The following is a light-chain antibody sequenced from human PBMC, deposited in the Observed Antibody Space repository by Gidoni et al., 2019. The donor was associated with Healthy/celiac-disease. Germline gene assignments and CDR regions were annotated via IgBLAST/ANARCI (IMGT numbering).Light chain of an antibody. V-gene: IGLV1-51*01. CDR2: DNN. CDR3: GTWDSSLSAGV. Sequence: QSVLTQPPTVSAAPGQKVTIPCSGSSSNMGNNYVSWYQQLPGTAPKLLIYDNNKRPSGIPDLFSGSKSGTSATLGITGLQTGDEADYYCGTWDSSLSAGVFGGGTKLTVL. J-gene: IGLJ3*02. CDR1: SSNMGNNY.